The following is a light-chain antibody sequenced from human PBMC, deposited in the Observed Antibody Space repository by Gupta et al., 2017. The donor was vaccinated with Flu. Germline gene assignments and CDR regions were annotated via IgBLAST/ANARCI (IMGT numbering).Light chain of an antibody. CDR2: WAS. J-gene: IGKJ3*01. V-gene: IGKV4-1*01. CDR3: QQDDSLPFT. CDR1: QSRLYRSNNQNY. Sequence: SLGERATINCKSSQSRLYRSNNQNYLVWYQQKPGQPPRLLFDWASTRASGVPDRFSGSGSGTDFTLTITSLQAEDVAIYYCQQDDSLPFTFGHGTKVDIK.